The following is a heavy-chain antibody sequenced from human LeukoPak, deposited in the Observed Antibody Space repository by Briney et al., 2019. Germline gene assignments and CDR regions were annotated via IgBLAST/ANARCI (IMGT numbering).Heavy chain of an antibody. D-gene: IGHD3-10*01. Sequence: PGGSLRLSCAASGFTFSSYAMSWVRQAPGKGLEWVSAISGGGGSTYYADSVKGRFTISRDNSKNTLYLQMNSLRAEDTAVYYCAKVTFEFEDLIDYWGQGTLVTVSS. CDR2: ISGGGGST. CDR3: AKVTFEFEDLIDY. J-gene: IGHJ4*02. CDR1: GFTFSSYA. V-gene: IGHV3-23*01.